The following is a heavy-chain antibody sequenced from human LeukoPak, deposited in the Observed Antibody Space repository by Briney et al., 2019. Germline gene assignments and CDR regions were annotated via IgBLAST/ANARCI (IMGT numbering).Heavy chain of an antibody. D-gene: IGHD2-15*01. CDR2: IN. Sequence: GGSLRLSCAASGFTFSNYAMSWVRQAPGKGLEWVSAINYNADSVKGRFTSSRDNSKKMLYLEMNRLRAEDTAVYYCASTGYCRGGSCPFDYWGQGILVTVSS. V-gene: IGHV3-23*01. CDR1: GFTFSNYA. CDR3: ASTGYCRGGSCPFDY. J-gene: IGHJ4*02.